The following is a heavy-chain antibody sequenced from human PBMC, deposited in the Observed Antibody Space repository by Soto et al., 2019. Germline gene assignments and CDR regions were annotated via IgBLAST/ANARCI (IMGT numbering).Heavy chain of an antibody. V-gene: IGHV1-46*03. CDR3: ARLTYFDYIRGSRSDDY. CDR1: GYTFTSYY. J-gene: IGHJ4*02. CDR2: INPSGGST. D-gene: IGHD3-16*01. Sequence: QVQLVQSGAEVKKPGASVKVSCKASGYTFTSYYLSWVRQTPGQGLEWMGIINPSGGSTNYAQKFTGRVTMTRDTSTSTVYMELSSLRSEDTAVYYCARLTYFDYIRGSRSDDYWGQGTLVTVSS.